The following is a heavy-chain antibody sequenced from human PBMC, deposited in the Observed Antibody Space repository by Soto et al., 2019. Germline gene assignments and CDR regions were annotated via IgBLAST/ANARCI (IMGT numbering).Heavy chain of an antibody. CDR1: GFTFSSYG. D-gene: IGHD3-10*01. Sequence: GGSLRLSCAASGFTFSSYGMHWVRQAPGKGLEWVAVIWYDGSTKVYADSVKGRFTISRDNAKNTLFLQMNSLKAEDTAVYYCVRDRGYPDSFDVWGRGTMVTVSS. CDR2: IWYDGSTK. V-gene: IGHV3-33*01. J-gene: IGHJ3*01. CDR3: VRDRGYPDSFDV.